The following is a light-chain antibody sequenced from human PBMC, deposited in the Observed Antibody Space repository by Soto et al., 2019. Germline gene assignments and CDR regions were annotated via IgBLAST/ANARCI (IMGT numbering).Light chain of an antibody. CDR2: DVS. CDR3: CSYAGSYTVDV. CDR1: SSDVGGYNY. Sequence: QSVLTQPRSVSGSPGQSVTISCTGTSSDVGGYNYVSWYQQHPGKAPKLMIYDVSKRLSGVPDRFSGSKSGNTASLTISGLQAEDEADYYCCSYAGSYTVDVFGTGTKVTVL. V-gene: IGLV2-11*01. J-gene: IGLJ1*01.